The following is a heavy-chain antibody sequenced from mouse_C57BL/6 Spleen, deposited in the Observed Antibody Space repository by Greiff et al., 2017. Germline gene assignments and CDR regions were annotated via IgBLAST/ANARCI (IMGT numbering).Heavy chain of an antibody. CDR2: IDPEDGDT. Sequence: VQLQQSGAELVRPGASVKLSCTASGFNIKDYYMHWVKQRPEQGLAWIGRIDPEDGDTEYAPKFQGQATMTADTASNTAYLQLSSLTSEDTAVYYGIPYDGYYVGYAMDDWGQGSSVTVSS. D-gene: IGHD2-3*01. V-gene: IGHV14-1*01. CDR3: IPYDGYYVGYAMDD. J-gene: IGHJ4*01. CDR1: GFNIKDYY.